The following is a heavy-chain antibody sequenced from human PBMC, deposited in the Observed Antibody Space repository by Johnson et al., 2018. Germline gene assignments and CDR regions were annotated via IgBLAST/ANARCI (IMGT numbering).Heavy chain of an antibody. V-gene: IGHV3-7*01. D-gene: IGHD5-18*01. CDR3: VRDRIPVWSLSGMDV. CDR2: IKEDGTGK. J-gene: IGHJ6*02. Sequence: VQLVQSGGDLVQXGGSLRLSCAASGFSMISYWMGWVRQAPGKGLQWVASIKEDGTGKYYVDSVRGRFTISRDSATNSLYLQMNSLRAEDTALYYCVRDRIPVWSLSGMDVWGQGTTVTVSS. CDR1: GFSMISYW.